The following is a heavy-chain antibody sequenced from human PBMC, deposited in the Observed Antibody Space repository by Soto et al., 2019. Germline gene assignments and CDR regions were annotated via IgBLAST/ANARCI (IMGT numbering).Heavy chain of an antibody. V-gene: IGHV1-69*02. D-gene: IGHD3-10*01. CDR1: GGTFSSYT. Sequence: QVQLVQSGAEVKKPGSSVKVSCKASGGTFSSYTISWVRQAPGQGLEWMGRIIPILGIANYAHKFQGRVTMTADKSTSTTYMELGSLRSKTTAGYYCARSTYYYCSGSSPVDYWGQGTLVTVSS. CDR3: ARSTYYYCSGSSPVDY. J-gene: IGHJ4*02. CDR2: IIPILGIA.